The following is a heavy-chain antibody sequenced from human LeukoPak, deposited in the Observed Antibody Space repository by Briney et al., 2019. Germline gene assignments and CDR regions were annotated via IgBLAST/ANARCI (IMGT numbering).Heavy chain of an antibody. J-gene: IGHJ4*02. V-gene: IGHV3-23*01. D-gene: IGHD6-6*01. CDR2: ISGSGGST. CDR1: GFTFRSNA. Sequence: GGSLRLSCVVSGFTFRSNAMSWVRQAPGKGLEWVSGISGSGGSTYYADSVKGRFSISRDNSKNTLFLQMSSLRAEDTAVYYCAKGHIAPLGYWGQGTLVTVSS. CDR3: AKGHIAPLGY.